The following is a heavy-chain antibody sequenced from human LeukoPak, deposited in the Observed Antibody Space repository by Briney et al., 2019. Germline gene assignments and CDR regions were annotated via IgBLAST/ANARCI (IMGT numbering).Heavy chain of an antibody. Sequence: GTSVKVSCKVSGYTLSVLSMHWVRQAPGKGLEWMGGFDPEDDERIYAQKFQGRVTMTEDTSTDTAYMELSSLRSEDTAIYYCATELRSGYFDYWGQGTLVTVSS. V-gene: IGHV1-24*01. D-gene: IGHD3-22*01. J-gene: IGHJ4*02. CDR2: FDPEDDER. CDR3: ATELRSGYFDY. CDR1: GYTLSVLS.